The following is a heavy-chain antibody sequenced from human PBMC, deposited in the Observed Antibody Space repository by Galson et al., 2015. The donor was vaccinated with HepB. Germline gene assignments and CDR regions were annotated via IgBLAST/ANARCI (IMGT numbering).Heavy chain of an antibody. CDR2: ISSSSSYT. D-gene: IGHD6-19*01. CDR3: ARVSIAVAGTRVSYFDY. J-gene: IGHJ4*02. CDR1: GFTFSDYY. V-gene: IGHV3-11*03. Sequence: SLRLSCAASGFTFSDYYMSWIRQAPGKGLEWVSYISSSSSYTNYADSVKGRFTISRDNAKNSLYLQMNSLRAEDTAVYYCARVSIAVAGTRVSYFDYWGQGTLVTVSS.